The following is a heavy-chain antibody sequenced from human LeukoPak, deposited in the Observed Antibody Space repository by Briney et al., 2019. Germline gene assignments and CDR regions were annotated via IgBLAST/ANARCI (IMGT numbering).Heavy chain of an antibody. CDR1: GFTFSSYA. CDR3: ARAGYDFWSPPQLYYMDV. Sequence: GGSLRLSCAASGFTFSSYAMHWVRQTPGKGLDLEWVTVLSYDANEYYADSVKGRFTISRDNAKNSLYLQMNSLRAEDTAVYYCARAGYDFWSPPQLYYMDVWGKGTTVTVSS. J-gene: IGHJ6*03. D-gene: IGHD3-3*01. CDR2: LSYDANE. V-gene: IGHV3-30-3*01.